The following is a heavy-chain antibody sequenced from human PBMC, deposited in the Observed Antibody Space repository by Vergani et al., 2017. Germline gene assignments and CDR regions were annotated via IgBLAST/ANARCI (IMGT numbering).Heavy chain of an antibody. Sequence: QVQLVQSGAEVKKPGASVKVSCKASGYTFTSYDINWVRQATGQGLEWMGWMNPNSGNTGYAQKFQGRLAMTRNTSISTAYMVLSSLRSEDTAVSYCARARFSSSSHVDYWGQGTLVTVSS. CDR2: MNPNSGNT. J-gene: IGHJ4*02. CDR3: ARARFSSSSHVDY. V-gene: IGHV1-8*01. CDR1: GYTFTSYD. D-gene: IGHD6-6*01.